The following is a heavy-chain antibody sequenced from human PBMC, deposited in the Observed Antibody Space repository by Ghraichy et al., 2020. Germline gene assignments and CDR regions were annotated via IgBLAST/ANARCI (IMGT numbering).Heavy chain of an antibody. Sequence: GESLKISCAASGFTFSDSWVTWMRQVPGKGPEWVANINEHASERNYVDSVKGRFTVSRDNAENSVYLQMNSLRVEDTAVYYCTRGHYGMDVWGKGTTVTVSA. CDR2: INEHASER. J-gene: IGHJ6*04. V-gene: IGHV3-7*03. CDR1: GFTFSDSW. CDR3: TRGHYGMDV.